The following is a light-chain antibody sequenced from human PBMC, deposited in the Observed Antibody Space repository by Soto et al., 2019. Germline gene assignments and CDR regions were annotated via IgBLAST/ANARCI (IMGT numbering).Light chain of an antibody. CDR1: QSVSRF. CDR2: DAS. J-gene: IGKJ4*01. Sequence: EIVLTQSPATLSLFPGERATLSCRASQSVSRFLVWYQQKPGQAPRLIIYDASNRAAGVPPRFSGSGSGTDFPLTISSLEPEDSAVYYCQQRLNWPPLTFGGGTKVEIK. V-gene: IGKV3-11*01. CDR3: QQRLNWPPLT.